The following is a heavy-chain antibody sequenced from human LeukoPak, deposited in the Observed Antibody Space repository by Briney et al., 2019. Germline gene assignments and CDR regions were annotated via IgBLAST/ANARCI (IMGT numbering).Heavy chain of an antibody. CDR1: GVSIGSYY. Sequence: PSETLSLTCTVSGVSIGSYYWSWIRQPPGKGLEWIGYIYYSGSTKYNPSLKSRVTISVDTSKHQFSLKLSSVTAADTAVYYCARHIDYGAGQFYYYGMDVWGQGTTVTVSS. D-gene: IGHD4-17*01. J-gene: IGHJ6*02. CDR3: ARHIDYGAGQFYYYGMDV. CDR2: IYYSGST. V-gene: IGHV4-59*08.